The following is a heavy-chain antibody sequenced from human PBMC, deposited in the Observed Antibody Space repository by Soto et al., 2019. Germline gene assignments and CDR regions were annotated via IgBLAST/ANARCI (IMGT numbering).Heavy chain of an antibody. CDR1: GFTFSSYA. Sequence: GGSLRLSCAASGFTFSSYAMSWVRQAPGKGLEWVSAISGSGGSTYYADSVKGRFTISRDNSKNTRYLQMNSLRAEDTAVYYCAKDLSADWGDPWFDPWGQGTLVTVSS. CDR2: ISGSGGST. D-gene: IGHD3-9*01. J-gene: IGHJ5*02. V-gene: IGHV3-23*01. CDR3: AKDLSADWGDPWFDP.